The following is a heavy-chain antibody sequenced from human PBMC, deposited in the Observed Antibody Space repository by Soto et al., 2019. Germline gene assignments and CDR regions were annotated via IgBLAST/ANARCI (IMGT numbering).Heavy chain of an antibody. J-gene: IGHJ4*02. D-gene: IGHD2-2*01. CDR3: AKDPVCSSTSCFDY. Sequence: GGSLRLSCAASGFTFSTYAMSWVRQAPGRGLEWVSAISRGGGISTYYAQSVKGRFSISRDNSKNTLFLQMNSLRVEDTAVYYCAKDPVCSSTSCFDYWGQGTLVTVSS. V-gene: IGHV3-23*01. CDR2: ISRGGGIST. CDR1: GFTFSTYA.